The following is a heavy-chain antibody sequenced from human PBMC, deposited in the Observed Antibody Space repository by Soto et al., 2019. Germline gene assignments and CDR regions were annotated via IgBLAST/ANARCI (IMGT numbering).Heavy chain of an antibody. J-gene: IGHJ4*02. D-gene: IGHD3-22*01. V-gene: IGHV4-31*03. CDR3: ARFTHSSGYWYFDY. CDR2: IYYSGST. CDR1: GGSISSGGYY. Sequence: QVQLQESGPGLVKPSQTLSLTCTVSGGSISSGGYYWSWIRQHPGKGLEWIGYIYYSGSTYYNPSLTSRVTISVDTSKNQFSLKLSSVTAADTAVYYCARFTHSSGYWYFDYWGQGTLVTVSS.